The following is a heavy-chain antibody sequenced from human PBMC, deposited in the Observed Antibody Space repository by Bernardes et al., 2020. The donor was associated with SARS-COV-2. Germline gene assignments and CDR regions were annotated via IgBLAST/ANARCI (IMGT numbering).Heavy chain of an antibody. Sequence: ASVKVSCKASGYTFTSYGISWVRQAPGQGLEWMGWISAYNGNTNYAQKLQGRVTMTTDTSTSTAYMELRSLRSDDTAVYYCARLLGYYYYSSDYYAGYFDYWGQGTLVTVSS. CDR2: ISAYNGNT. CDR1: GYTFTSYG. J-gene: IGHJ4*02. D-gene: IGHD3-22*01. CDR3: ARLLGYYYYSSDYYAGYFDY. V-gene: IGHV1-18*04.